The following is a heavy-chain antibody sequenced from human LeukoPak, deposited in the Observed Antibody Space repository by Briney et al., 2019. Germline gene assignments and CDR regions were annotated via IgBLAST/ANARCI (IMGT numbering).Heavy chain of an antibody. CDR2: IGGSGTRT. Sequence: GGSLRLSCAASGFTFTSYTMNWVRRTPGKGLEWVSGIGGSGTRTYYADSVKGRFTISRDNSKNTLYLQMNSLRDEDTAVYYCAKDSHWILFDDWGQGTLVTVSS. D-gene: IGHD2-2*03. CDR1: GFTFTSYT. V-gene: IGHV3-23*01. CDR3: AKDSHWILFDD. J-gene: IGHJ4*02.